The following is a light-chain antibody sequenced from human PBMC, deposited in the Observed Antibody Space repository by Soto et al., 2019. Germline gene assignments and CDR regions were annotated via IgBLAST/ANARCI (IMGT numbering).Light chain of an antibody. V-gene: IGLV2-8*01. CDR3: SSYAGSNVV. Sequence: QSALTQPPSASGSPGQSVTISCTGTSSDAGGYNYVSWYQQHPGKAPKLMIYEVSKRPSGVPDRFSGSKSGNTASLTVSGLQAEDEADYYCSSYAGSNVVFGTGTKVTV. J-gene: IGLJ1*01. CDR1: SSDAGGYNY. CDR2: EVS.